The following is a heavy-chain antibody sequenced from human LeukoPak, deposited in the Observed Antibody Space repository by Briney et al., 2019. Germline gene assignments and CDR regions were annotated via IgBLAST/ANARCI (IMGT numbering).Heavy chain of an antibody. D-gene: IGHD6-19*01. Sequence: GGSLRLSCAASGFTFSSYGMHWVRQAPGKGLEWVAVISYDGSNKYYADSVKGRFTISRDNSKNTLYLQMNSLRAEDTAVYYCAKQRYSSDLYFDYWGQGALVTVSS. CDR2: ISYDGSNK. CDR1: GFTFSSYG. J-gene: IGHJ4*02. V-gene: IGHV3-30*18. CDR3: AKQRYSSDLYFDY.